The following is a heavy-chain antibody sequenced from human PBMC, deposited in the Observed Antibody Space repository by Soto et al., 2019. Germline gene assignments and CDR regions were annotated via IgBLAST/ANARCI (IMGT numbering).Heavy chain of an antibody. Sequence: QVQLVQSGAEVKKPGSSVKVSCTASGGTFSSYAISWVRQAPGQGLEWMGGIIPIFGTANYAQKFQGRVTITADESTSTAYMELSRLRSEDTAVYYCARDGAVASRDNWFDPWGQGTLVTVSS. D-gene: IGHD6-19*01. CDR1: GGTFSSYA. J-gene: IGHJ5*02. CDR2: IIPIFGTA. V-gene: IGHV1-69*01. CDR3: ARDGAVASRDNWFDP.